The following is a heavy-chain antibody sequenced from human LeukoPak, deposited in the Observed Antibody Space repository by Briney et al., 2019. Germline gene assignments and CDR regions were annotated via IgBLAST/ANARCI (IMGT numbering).Heavy chain of an antibody. CDR3: ARSGSTYYYDSGSRI. D-gene: IGHD3-22*01. J-gene: IGHJ3*02. Sequence: GGSLRLSCEASGFTFSSYSMNWVRQAPGKGLEWVSFISGSSSIIHYADSVKGRFTISRDNAKNSLNLQMNSLRAEDTAVYYCARSGSTYYYDSGSRIWGQGTMVTVSS. V-gene: IGHV3-48*04. CDR1: GFTFSSYS. CDR2: ISGSSSII.